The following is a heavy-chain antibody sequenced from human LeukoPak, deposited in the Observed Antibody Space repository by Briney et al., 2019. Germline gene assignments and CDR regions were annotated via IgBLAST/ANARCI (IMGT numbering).Heavy chain of an antibody. D-gene: IGHD4-23*01. V-gene: IGHV4-34*01. CDR1: GGSISGFY. J-gene: IGHJ3*02. CDR3: ASSGGFDAFDI. Sequence: SETLSLTCAVSGGSISGFYWSWIRQPPGKGLEWIAEINHSGNSNYNPALKSRVTMSVDTSNNQISLNLDSVTAADTAVYYCASSGGFDAFDIWGQGTMVTVSS. CDR2: INHSGNS.